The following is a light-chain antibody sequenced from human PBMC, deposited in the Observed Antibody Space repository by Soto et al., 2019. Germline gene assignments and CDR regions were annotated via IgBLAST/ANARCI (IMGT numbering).Light chain of an antibody. CDR3: AAWDDSLNGQGV. CDR1: SSYIGRNT. Sequence: QSVLTQPPSASGTPGQRVSISCSGGSSYIGRNTVNWYQQLPGTAPKVLIYSNDQRPSGVPDRFSGSKSGTSASLVISGLQSEDEADYYCAAWDDSLNGQGVFGGGTKLTVL. V-gene: IGLV1-44*01. CDR2: SND. J-gene: IGLJ3*02.